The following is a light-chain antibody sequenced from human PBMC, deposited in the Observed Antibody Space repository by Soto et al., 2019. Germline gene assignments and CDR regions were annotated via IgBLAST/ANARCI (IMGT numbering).Light chain of an antibody. CDR3: QQYGGSPPIT. J-gene: IGKJ5*01. CDR1: QSVSSTY. Sequence: VLTQSPGTLSLSPGERATLSCRASQSVSSTYLAWYQHKPGQAPRLLIYGASRRATGIPDRFSGSGSGTDFTLTISRLEPEDFAVYYCQQYGGSPPITFGQGKRREIK. V-gene: IGKV3-20*01. CDR2: GAS.